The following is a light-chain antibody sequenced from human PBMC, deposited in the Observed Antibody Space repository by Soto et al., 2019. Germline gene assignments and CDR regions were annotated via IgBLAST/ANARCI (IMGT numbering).Light chain of an antibody. J-gene: IGLJ1*01. V-gene: IGLV2-11*01. CDR3: CSYAGAYV. CDR1: SSDASGYKY. CDR2: DVT. Sequence: QSALTQPRSVSGSPGQSVTISCTGTSSDASGYKYVSWYQQRPGKAPKLIIFDVTERPSGVPDRFSGSKSGNTASLTISGLQAEDEADYYCCSYAGAYVFGSGTKVTVL.